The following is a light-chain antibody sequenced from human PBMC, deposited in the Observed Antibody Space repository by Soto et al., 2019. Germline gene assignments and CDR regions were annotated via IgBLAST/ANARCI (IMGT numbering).Light chain of an antibody. CDR2: TNN. CDR3: AAWDDSVWV. Sequence: QSVLTQPPSASGTPGQRVTISCSGSSSNIGSNYVYWYQQLPGTAPKLLIYTNNQRPSGVPDRFSGSKSGTSASLAISGLRSEDEADYYCAAWDDSVWVFGGGTQLTVL. CDR1: SSNIGSNY. V-gene: IGLV1-47*01. J-gene: IGLJ3*02.